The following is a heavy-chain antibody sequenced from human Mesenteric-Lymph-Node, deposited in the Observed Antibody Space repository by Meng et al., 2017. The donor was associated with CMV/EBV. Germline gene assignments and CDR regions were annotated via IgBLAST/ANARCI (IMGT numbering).Heavy chain of an antibody. D-gene: IGHD6-13*01. CDR3: AKDVSIAAAWNWFDP. CDR1: GFTFSSYA. Sequence: GESLKISCAASGFTFSSYAMSWVRQAPGKGLEWVSAISGSGGSTYYADSVKGRFTISRDNSKNTLYLQMNSLRAEDTAVYYCAKDVSIAAAWNWFDPWGQGTLVTVSS. CDR2: ISGSGGST. J-gene: IGHJ5*02. V-gene: IGHV3-23*01.